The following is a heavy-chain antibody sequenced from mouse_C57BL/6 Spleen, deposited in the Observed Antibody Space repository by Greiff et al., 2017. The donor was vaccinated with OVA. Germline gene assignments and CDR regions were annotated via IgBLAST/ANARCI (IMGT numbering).Heavy chain of an antibody. CDR1: GYTFTSYW. J-gene: IGHJ1*03. CDR3: AKDYYGSSYGWYFDV. D-gene: IGHD1-1*01. Sequence: QVQLQQSGAELVKPGASVKMSCKASGYTFTSYWITWVKQRPGQGLEWIGDIYPASGSTNYNEKFKSKATLTVATSSSTAYMQLSSLTSEDSADYYCAKDYYGSSYGWYFDVWGKGTTVTVSS. V-gene: IGHV1-55*01. CDR2: IYPASGST.